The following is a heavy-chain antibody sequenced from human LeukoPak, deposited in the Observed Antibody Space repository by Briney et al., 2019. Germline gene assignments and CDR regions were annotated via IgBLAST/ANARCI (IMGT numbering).Heavy chain of an antibody. J-gene: IGHJ4*02. Sequence: SETLSLTCTVSGGSISSYYWSWIRQPPGKGLEWIGHMHYSGSTNYNPSLKSRVTISVDTSKNQFSLKLSSVTAADTAVYYCARWILYSSGSYSDYWGQGTLVTVSS. CDR2: MHYSGST. CDR3: ARWILYSSGSYSDY. D-gene: IGHD3-10*01. CDR1: GGSISSYY. V-gene: IGHV4-59*01.